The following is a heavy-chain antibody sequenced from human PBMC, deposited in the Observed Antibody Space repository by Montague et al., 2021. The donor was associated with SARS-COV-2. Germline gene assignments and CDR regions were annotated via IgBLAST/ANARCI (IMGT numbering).Heavy chain of an antibody. D-gene: IGHD2-21*01. Sequence: IYYSGATSYNPSLKSRVTTSMDTSKNQFSLKLTSAIAAATAVYYCARLRGGTSGEHWGQGALVTVSS. V-gene: IGHV4-39*07. CDR2: IYYSGAT. J-gene: IGHJ4*02. CDR3: ARLRGGTSGEH.